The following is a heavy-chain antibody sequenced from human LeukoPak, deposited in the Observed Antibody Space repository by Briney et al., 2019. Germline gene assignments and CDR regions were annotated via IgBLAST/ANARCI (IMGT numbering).Heavy chain of an antibody. CDR3: ARESRIAAAPYYYYYYYMDV. CDR2: IYTSGST. CDR1: GGSISSGSYY. D-gene: IGHD6-13*01. V-gene: IGHV4-61*02. Sequence: SETLSLTCTVSGGSISSGSYYWSWLRQPAGKGLEWIGRIYTSGSTNYNPSLKSRVTISVDTPKNQYSLKLSSVTAADTAVYYCARESRIAAAPYYYYYYYMDVWGKGTTVTVSS. J-gene: IGHJ6*03.